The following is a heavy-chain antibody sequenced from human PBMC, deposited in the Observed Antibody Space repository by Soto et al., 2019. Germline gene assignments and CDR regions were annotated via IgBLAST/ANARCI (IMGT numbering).Heavy chain of an antibody. CDR3: ARGHYYDPSGYYNWFDP. Sequence: ASVTVSCKASGYTFTGYHMHWVRQAPGEGLEWMGWINSNSGSTYFAQKFQDRVTMTRDTSISTAYMELSRLRYDDTAVYYCARGHYYDPSGYYNWFDPWGQGNRVTVAS. J-gene: IGHJ5*02. CDR1: GYTFTGYH. CDR2: INSNSGST. D-gene: IGHD3-22*01. V-gene: IGHV1-2*02.